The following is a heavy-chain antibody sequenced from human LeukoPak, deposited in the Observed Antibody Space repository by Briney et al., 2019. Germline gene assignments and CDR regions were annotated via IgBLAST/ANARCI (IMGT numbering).Heavy chain of an antibody. Sequence: GGSLRLSCAASGFTFSTYSMNWVRQAPGKGLEWVSSISSSSAYIYYADSVKGRFTISRDNAKNSLYLQMNSLRAEDTAVSYCARASGDTVDTTTMGSYWGQGTLVTLSS. CDR1: GFTFSTYS. CDR2: ISSSSAYI. V-gene: IGHV3-21*04. J-gene: IGHJ4*02. CDR3: ARASGDTVDTTTMGSY. D-gene: IGHD5-18*01.